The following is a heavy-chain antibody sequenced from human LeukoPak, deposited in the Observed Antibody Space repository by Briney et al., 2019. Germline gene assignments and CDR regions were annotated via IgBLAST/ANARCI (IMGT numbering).Heavy chain of an antibody. D-gene: IGHD6-13*01. CDR1: GYSISSGYY. CDR2: INHSGST. Sequence: PSETLSLTCVVSGYSISSGYYWGWIRQPPGKGLEWIGSINHSGSTNYNPSLKSRVTISVDTSKNQFSLKLSSVTAADTAVYYCASGTSSQQLVPSDYWGQGTLVTVSS. V-gene: IGHV4-38-2*01. J-gene: IGHJ4*02. CDR3: ASGTSSQQLVPSDY.